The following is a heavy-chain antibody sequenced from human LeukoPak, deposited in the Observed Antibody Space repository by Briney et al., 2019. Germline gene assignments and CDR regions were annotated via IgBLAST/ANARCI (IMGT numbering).Heavy chain of an antibody. CDR2: IYYSGST. CDR1: GGSLSSSSYY. Sequence: PSETLSLTCGVSGGSLSSSSYYWGWIRQPPGKGLEWIGSIYYSGSTYYNPSLKSRVTISVDMSKNQFSLKLSSVTAADTAVYYCARQVDDSGWYQPIDYWGQGTLVTISS. CDR3: ARQVDDSGWYQPIDY. V-gene: IGHV4-39*01. J-gene: IGHJ4*02. D-gene: IGHD6-19*01.